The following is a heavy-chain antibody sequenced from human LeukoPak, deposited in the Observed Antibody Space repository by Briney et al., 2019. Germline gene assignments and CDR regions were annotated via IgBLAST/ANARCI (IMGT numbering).Heavy chain of an antibody. D-gene: IGHD1-26*01. J-gene: IGHJ4*02. CDR2: ISGSGGST. CDR3: AKDLRSGTYYNGDFDY. Sequence: SGGSLRLSCAASGFTFSSYAMSWVRQAPRKGLEWVSTISGSGGSTFYAGSVKGRFAISRDNSKNTLYLQMNSLRAEDTAVYYCAKDLRSGTYYNGDFDYWGQGTLVTVSS. V-gene: IGHV3-23*01. CDR1: GFTFSSYA.